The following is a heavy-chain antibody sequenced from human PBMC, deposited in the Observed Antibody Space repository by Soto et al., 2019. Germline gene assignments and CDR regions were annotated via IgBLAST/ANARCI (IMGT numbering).Heavy chain of an antibody. J-gene: IGHJ3*02. CDR2: INAGNGNT. Sequence: ASVKVSCKASGYTFTSYAMHWVRQAPGQRLEWMGWINAGNGNTKYSQKFQGRVTITRDTSASTAYMELSSLRSEDTAAYYCASALIYSTSSGAFDIWGQGTMVTVSS. CDR1: GYTFTSYA. CDR3: ASALIYSTSSGAFDI. D-gene: IGHD6-6*01. V-gene: IGHV1-3*01.